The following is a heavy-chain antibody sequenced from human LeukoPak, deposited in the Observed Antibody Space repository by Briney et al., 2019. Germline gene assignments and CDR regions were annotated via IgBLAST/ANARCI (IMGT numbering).Heavy chain of an antibody. J-gene: IGHJ3*02. CDR1: GDSFSGFY. CDR3: ARPKAGYSSTDAFDI. V-gene: IGHV4-34*01. D-gene: IGHD6-19*01. Sequence: SSQTLSLTCTVDGDSFSGFYWNWLRQPPGKGLEWMVEINLRVSANYNPSLKSRVTISVDTSKNQISLKLSSVTAADTAVYYCARPKAGYSSTDAFDIWGEGTMVTVSS. CDR2: INLRVSA.